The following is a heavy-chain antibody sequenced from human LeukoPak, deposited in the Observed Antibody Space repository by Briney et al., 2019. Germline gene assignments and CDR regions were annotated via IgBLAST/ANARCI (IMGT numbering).Heavy chain of an antibody. J-gene: IGHJ4*02. Sequence: PGGSLRLSCAASGFTFSSYSMNWVRQAPGKGLEWVSSISSSSSYIYYADSVKGRFTISRDNAKNSLYLQMNSLRAEDTAVYYCARDLSAYYYDSSGYPFDYWGQGTLVTVSS. D-gene: IGHD3-22*01. V-gene: IGHV3-21*01. CDR1: GFTFSSYS. CDR2: ISSSSSYI. CDR3: ARDLSAYYYDSSGYPFDY.